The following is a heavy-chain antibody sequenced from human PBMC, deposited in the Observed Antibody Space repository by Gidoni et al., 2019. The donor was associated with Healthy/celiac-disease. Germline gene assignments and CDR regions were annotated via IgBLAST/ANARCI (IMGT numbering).Heavy chain of an antibody. CDR3: ARQTWYEAHGYYGMDV. V-gene: IGHV5-10-1*03. CDR1: GYSFTSYW. Sequence: EVQLVQSGAEVKKPGESLRISCKCAGYSFTSYWISWVRQMPGKGLEWVGRIDPSDSYTTYSPSFQGHVTISADKSISTAYLQWSSLKASDTAMYYCARQTWYEAHGYYGMDVWGQGTTVTVSS. CDR2: IDPSDSYT. D-gene: IGHD6-13*01. J-gene: IGHJ6*02.